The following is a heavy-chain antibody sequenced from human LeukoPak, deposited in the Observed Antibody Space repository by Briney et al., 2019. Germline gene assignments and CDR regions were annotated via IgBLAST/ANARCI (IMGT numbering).Heavy chain of an antibody. J-gene: IGHJ4*02. Sequence: GGSLRLSCAASGFTFSSYSMNWVRQAPGKGLEWVSSISSSSSYIYYADSVKGRFTISRDNAKNSLYLQMNSLRAEDTAVYYCARDPGYYYDSSGYYLDCWGQGTLVTVSS. V-gene: IGHV3-21*01. CDR1: GFTFSSYS. CDR2: ISSSSSYI. CDR3: ARDPGYYYDSSGYYLDC. D-gene: IGHD3-22*01.